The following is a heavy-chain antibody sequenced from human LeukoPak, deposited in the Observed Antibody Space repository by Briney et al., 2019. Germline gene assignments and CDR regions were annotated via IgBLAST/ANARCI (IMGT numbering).Heavy chain of an antibody. CDR1: GFTFSGYW. Sequence: GGSLRLSCATSGFTFSGYWMSWVRQTPEKGLEWVANIKQDGYEKYYVDSVKGRFTISRDNAKNSLYLQMNSLRADDTAIYYCARDKIVGPTTLDYWGQGTLVTVSS. CDR3: ARDKIVGPTTLDY. V-gene: IGHV3-7*01. J-gene: IGHJ4*02. CDR2: IKQDGYEK. D-gene: IGHD1-26*01.